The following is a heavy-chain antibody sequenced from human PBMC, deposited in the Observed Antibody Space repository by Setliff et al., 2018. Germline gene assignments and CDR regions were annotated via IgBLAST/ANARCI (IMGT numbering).Heavy chain of an antibody. CDR3: ARDTRDKFDTSGYYLSFDS. D-gene: IGHD3-22*01. J-gene: IGHJ4*02. CDR2: VIPVFRTA. CDR1: GSTFKSYG. V-gene: IGHV1-69*13. Sequence: SVQVSCKASGSTFKSYGINWVRQAPGQGLEWMGRVIPVFRTANYAQKFQGRVTISADESTRTAYMELSSLRFEDTALYYCARDTRDKFDTSGYYLSFDSWGQGTLVTVSS.